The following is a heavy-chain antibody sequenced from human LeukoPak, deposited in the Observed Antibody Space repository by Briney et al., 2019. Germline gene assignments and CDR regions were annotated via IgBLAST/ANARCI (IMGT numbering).Heavy chain of an antibody. CDR2: IYTSGST. CDR1: GGSISSYY. Sequence: PSETLSLTCTDSGGSISSYYWSWIRQPAGKGLEWIGRIYTSGSTNYNPSLKSRVTMSVDTSKNQFSLKLSSVTAADTAVYYCARSSASPLWFGELPSQGGFDPWGQGTLVTVSS. CDR3: ARSSASPLWFGELPSQGGFDP. J-gene: IGHJ5*02. D-gene: IGHD3-10*01. V-gene: IGHV4-4*07.